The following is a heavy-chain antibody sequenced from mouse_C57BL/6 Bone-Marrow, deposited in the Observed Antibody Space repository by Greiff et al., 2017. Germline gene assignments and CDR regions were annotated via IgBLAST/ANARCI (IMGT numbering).Heavy chain of an antibody. Sequence: EVMLVESGGGLVQPGESLKLSCESNEYEFPSHDMSWVRKTPEKRLELVAAINSDGGSTYYPDTMERRFIISRDNTKKTLYLQMSSLRSEDTAVYYCARQNYYGSSSWFAYWGQGTLVTVSA. CDR3: ARQNYYGSSSWFAY. CDR1: EYEFPSHD. V-gene: IGHV5-2*01. D-gene: IGHD1-1*01. CDR2: INSDGGST. J-gene: IGHJ3*01.